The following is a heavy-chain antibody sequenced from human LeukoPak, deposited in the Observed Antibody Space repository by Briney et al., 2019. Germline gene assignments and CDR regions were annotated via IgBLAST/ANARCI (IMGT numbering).Heavy chain of an antibody. D-gene: IGHD3-9*01. CDR1: GGSISSSSYY. CDR3: ARGILYYDILTGYYATGFDY. J-gene: IGHJ4*02. V-gene: IGHV4-39*07. Sequence: TSETLSLTCTVSGGSISSSSYYWGWIRQPPGKGLEWIGSIYYSGSTYYNPSLKSRVTISVDRSKNQFSLKLSSVTAADTAVYYCARGILYYDILTGYYATGFDYWGQGTLVTVSS. CDR2: IYYSGST.